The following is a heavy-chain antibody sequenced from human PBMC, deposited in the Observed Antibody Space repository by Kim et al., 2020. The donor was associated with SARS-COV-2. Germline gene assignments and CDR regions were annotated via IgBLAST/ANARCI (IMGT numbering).Heavy chain of an antibody. CDR2: MNPNSGNT. V-gene: IGHV1-8*01. J-gene: IGHJ6*02. CDR3: ARGARYYDILTGYYFVYPRSHYGMDV. Sequence: ASVKVSCKASGYTFTSYDINWVRQATGQGLEWMGWMNPNSGNTGYAQKFQGRVTMTRNTSISTAYMELSSLRSEDTAVYYCARGARYYDILTGYYFVYPRSHYGMDVWGQGTTVTVSS. CDR1: GYTFTSYD. D-gene: IGHD3-9*01.